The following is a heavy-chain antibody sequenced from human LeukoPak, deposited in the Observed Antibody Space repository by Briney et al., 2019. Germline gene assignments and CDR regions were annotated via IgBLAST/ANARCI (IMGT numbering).Heavy chain of an antibody. J-gene: IGHJ4*02. CDR2: ISGSGGST. CDR1: GFIYSSYG. V-gene: IGHV3-23*01. D-gene: IGHD2-15*01. Sequence: GGTLRLSCAASGFIYSSYGMSWVRQAPGKGLEWVSSISGSGGSTYYADSVKGRFTISRDNSKNTLYLQMNSLRAEDSATYYCAGGRPRGYCSGGSCYHNFDYWGQGTLVTVSS. CDR3: AGGRPRGYCSGGSCYHNFDY.